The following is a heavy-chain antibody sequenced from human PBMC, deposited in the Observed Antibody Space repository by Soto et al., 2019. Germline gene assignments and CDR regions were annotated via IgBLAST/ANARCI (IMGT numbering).Heavy chain of an antibody. J-gene: IGHJ3*02. Sequence: ETLSLTCAVSGASISSNNWWSWVRQPPGKGLEWIGEIFHSGSTKYNPSLKSRVTISVDTSRNQFSLKLSSVTAADTAVYYCARHLGYYDSSGYLHAFDIWGQGTMVTVSS. V-gene: IGHV4-4*02. CDR2: IFHSGST. CDR3: ARHLGYYDSSGYLHAFDI. CDR1: GASISSNNW. D-gene: IGHD3-22*01.